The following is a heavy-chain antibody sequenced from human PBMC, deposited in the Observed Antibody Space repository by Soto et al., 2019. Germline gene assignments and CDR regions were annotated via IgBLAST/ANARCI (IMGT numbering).Heavy chain of an antibody. CDR2: IYYSGST. J-gene: IGHJ4*02. CDR3: ARTRAGIVDS. Sequence: QVQLQESGPGLVKPSETLSLTCTVSGGSISSYYWSCIRQPPGKGLEWIGYIYYSGSTNYNTSLKSRVTISVDTSKKQFSLKLSSVTAADTAVYYCARTRAGIVDSWGQGTLVTVSS. V-gene: IGHV4-59*01. CDR1: GGSISSYY. D-gene: IGHD1-26*01.